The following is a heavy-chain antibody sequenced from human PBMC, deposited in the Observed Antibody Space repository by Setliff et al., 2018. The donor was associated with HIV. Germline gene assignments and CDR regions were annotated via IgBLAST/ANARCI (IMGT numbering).Heavy chain of an antibody. CDR1: GYMFIAYG. CDR3: ARGQASNDYGVSF. CDR2: INPGGGNT. D-gene: IGHD4-17*01. J-gene: IGHJ3*01. V-gene: IGHV1-46*01. Sequence: ASVKVSCKTSGYMFIAYGMSWVRRAPGQGLEWMGIINPGGGNTRYAQRFQGRVSMTRDTSTSTVYMEPSSLRSEDTAVYYCARGQASNDYGVSFWGQGTMVTRLL.